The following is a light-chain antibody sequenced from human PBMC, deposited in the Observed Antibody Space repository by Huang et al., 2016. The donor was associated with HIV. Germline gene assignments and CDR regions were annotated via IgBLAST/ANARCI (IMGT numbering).Light chain of an antibody. CDR3: QQRKDWPPLT. CDR2: GAS. V-gene: IGKV3-11*01. J-gene: IGKJ2*01. Sequence: EIVLTQSPATLSLSPGKRVTLSCRASQSVSTDLAWYQQKPGQAPRLLIYGASNRATGIPARFSGSGSGTEFTLTISSLESEDFAVYYCQQRKDWPPLTFGQGTKLEIK. CDR1: QSVSTD.